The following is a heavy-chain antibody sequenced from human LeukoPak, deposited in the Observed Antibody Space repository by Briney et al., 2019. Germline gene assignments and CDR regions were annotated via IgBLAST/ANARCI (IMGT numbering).Heavy chain of an antibody. CDR1: GGSISSSSYY. J-gene: IGHJ5*02. CDR3: ARLIGAYYDFWSGYLIRNWFDP. V-gene: IGHV4-39*01. CDR2: IYYSGST. D-gene: IGHD3-3*01. Sequence: PSETLSLTCTVSGGSISSSSYYWGWIRQPPGKGLEWIGSIYYSGSTYYNPSLKSRVTISVDTSKNQFSLKLSSVTAADTAVYYCARLIGAYYDFWSGYLIRNWFDPWGQGTLVTVSS.